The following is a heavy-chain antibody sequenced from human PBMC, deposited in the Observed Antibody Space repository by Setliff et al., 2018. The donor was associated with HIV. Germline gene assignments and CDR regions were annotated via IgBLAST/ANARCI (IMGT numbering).Heavy chain of an antibody. CDR1: GDTFNNCA. CDR2: ISAYNGNT. D-gene: IGHD3-3*01. V-gene: IGHV1-18*01. CDR3: ARGGGGYNFWSGYPSFDY. J-gene: IGHJ4*02. Sequence: ASVKVSCKASGDTFNNCAVTWVRQAPGQGLEWMGWISAYNGNTNYAQKLQGRVTMTTDTSTSTAYMELRSLRSDDTAVYYCARGGGGYNFWSGYPSFDYWGQGTLVTVSS.